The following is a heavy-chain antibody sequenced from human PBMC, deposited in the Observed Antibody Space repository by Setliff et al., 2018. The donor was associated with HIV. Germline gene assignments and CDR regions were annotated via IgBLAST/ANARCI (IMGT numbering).Heavy chain of an antibody. CDR3: TTGEDTVLMVPDD. CDR1: GFTFSNAW. CDR2: IESKTNGGTT. J-gene: IGHJ4*02. D-gene: IGHD2-8*01. V-gene: IGHV3-15*04. Sequence: PGGSLRLSCAVSGFTFSNAWMSWVRQAPGKGLEWVGRIESKTNGGTTDYGAPVKGRFTISRDDSKNTVYLQMNSLKTEDTAVYYCTTGEDTVLMVPDDWGQGTLVTVSS.